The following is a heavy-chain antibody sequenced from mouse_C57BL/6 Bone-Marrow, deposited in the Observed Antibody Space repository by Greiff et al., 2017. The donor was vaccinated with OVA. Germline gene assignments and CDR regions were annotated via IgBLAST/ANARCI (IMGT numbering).Heavy chain of an antibody. V-gene: IGHV5-4*03. J-gene: IGHJ4*01. CDR1: GFTFSSYA. CDR3: ARAGSSPLYYAMDY. D-gene: IGHD1-1*01. Sequence: EVKLMESGGGLVKPGGSLKLSCAASGFTFSSYAMSWVRQTPEKRLEWVATISDGGSYTYYPDNVKGRFTISRDNAKNTQYLQMSHLKSEDAAMYYCARAGSSPLYYAMDYWGQGTSVTVAS. CDR2: ISDGGSYT.